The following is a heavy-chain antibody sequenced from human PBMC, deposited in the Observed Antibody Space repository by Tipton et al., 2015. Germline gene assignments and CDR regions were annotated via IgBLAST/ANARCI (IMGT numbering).Heavy chain of an antibody. D-gene: IGHD6-19*01. CDR1: GFTFSSYA. Sequence: SLRLSCAASGFTFSSYAMHWVRQAPGKGLEWVAIIWYDGSNKYYADSVKGRFTISRDNSKNTLYLQMNSLRAEDTAVYYCARRAIGVASFDYWGQGTLVTVSS. V-gene: IGHV3-33*01. J-gene: IGHJ4*02. CDR2: IWYDGSNK. CDR3: ARRAIGVASFDY.